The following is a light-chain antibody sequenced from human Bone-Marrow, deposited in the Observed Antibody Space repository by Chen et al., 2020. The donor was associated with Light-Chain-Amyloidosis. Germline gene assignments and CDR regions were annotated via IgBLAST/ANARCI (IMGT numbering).Light chain of an antibody. CDR2: GTS. CDR3: QQYGNSPLYT. V-gene: IGKV3-20*01. Sequence: EIVLTPSPGTLSLSPGDRATLSCRASRRISPVYLAWYQQKPGQAPRLLISGTSNRATGIPDRFSGSGSGTEFSLTITRLEPEDFAVYFCQQYGNSPLYTFGQGTKVEI. CDR1: RRISPVY. J-gene: IGKJ2*01.